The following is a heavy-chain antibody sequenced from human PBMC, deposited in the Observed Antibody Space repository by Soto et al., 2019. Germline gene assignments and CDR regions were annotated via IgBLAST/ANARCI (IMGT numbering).Heavy chain of an antibody. Sequence: SSETLSLTCTVSGDSISSYYWSWIRQPPGKGLEWIGYIYYSGSTNYNPSLKSRVTISVDTSKNQFSLKLSSVTAADTAVDYCARGVATIGPWGQGTLVTVSS. D-gene: IGHD5-12*01. J-gene: IGHJ5*02. CDR3: ARGVATIGP. V-gene: IGHV4-59*01. CDR1: GDSISSYY. CDR2: IYYSGST.